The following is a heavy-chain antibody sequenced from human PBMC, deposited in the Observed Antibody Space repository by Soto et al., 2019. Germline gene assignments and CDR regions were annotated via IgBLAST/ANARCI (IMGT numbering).Heavy chain of an antibody. D-gene: IGHD3-10*01. J-gene: IGHJ4*02. Sequence: GGSVKVSCKASGFNFTSSAVQWVRQARGQRLEWIGWIVVGSGNTNYAQKFQERVTITRDMSPSTSYMELSSLRSEDTAVYYGAADLKYYPDYWGQGTLVTVSS. V-gene: IGHV1-58*01. CDR3: AADLKYYPDY. CDR2: IVVGSGNT. CDR1: GFNFTSSA.